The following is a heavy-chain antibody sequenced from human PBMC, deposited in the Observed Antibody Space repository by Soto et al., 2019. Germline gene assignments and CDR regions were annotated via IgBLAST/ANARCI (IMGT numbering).Heavy chain of an antibody. V-gene: IGHV3-15*01. CDR3: TPDPSSWAHHYYFGMDV. CDR1: GFTFSNAW. Sequence: PGGSLRLSCAASGFTFSNAWMSWVRQAPGKGLEWVGRIKSKTDGGTTDYAAPVEGRFTISRDDSKNTLYLQMNSVRTEDTAVYYCTPDPSSWAHHYYFGMDVWGQGTRVTVSS. D-gene: IGHD2-2*01. CDR2: IKSKTDGGTT. J-gene: IGHJ6*02.